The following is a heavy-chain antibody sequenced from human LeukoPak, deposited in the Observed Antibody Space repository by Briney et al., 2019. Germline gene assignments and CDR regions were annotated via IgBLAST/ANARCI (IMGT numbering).Heavy chain of an antibody. D-gene: IGHD5-12*01. CDR1: GGSFSGYY. CDR2: INHSGST. V-gene: IGHV4-34*01. J-gene: IGHJ4*02. CDR3: ARAENSGYDERGFDY. Sequence: PSETLSLTCAVYGGSFSGYYWSWIRQPPGKGLEWIGEINHSGSTNYNPSLKSRVTISVDTSKNQFSLKLSSVTAADTAVYYCARAENSGYDERGFDYWGQGTLVTVSS.